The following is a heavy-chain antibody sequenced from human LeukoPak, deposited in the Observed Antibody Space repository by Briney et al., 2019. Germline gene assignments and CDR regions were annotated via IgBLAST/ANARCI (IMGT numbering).Heavy chain of an antibody. Sequence: ASVKVSCKASGYTFTSYAMHWVRQAPGQRLEWMGWINAGNGNTKYSQKFQGRVTITRNTSISTAYMELSSLRSEDTAVYYCARFASGGYDFAGLDYWGQGTLVTVS. V-gene: IGHV1-3*01. CDR1: GYTFTSYA. J-gene: IGHJ4*02. D-gene: IGHD5-12*01. CDR2: INAGNGNT. CDR3: ARFASGGYDFAGLDY.